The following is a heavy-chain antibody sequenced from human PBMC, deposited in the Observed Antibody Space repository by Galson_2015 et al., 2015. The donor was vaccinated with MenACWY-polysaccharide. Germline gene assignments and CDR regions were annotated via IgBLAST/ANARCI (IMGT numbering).Heavy chain of an antibody. CDR3: ARDPYNYGYLGDY. CDR2: ISSSGSST. V-gene: IGHV3-48*03. D-gene: IGHD5-18*01. Sequence: SLRLSCAAAGFTFSNFEMNWVRQAPGKGLEWVSYISSSGSSTYYPDSVKGRFTISRDNAKNSLYLRMNSLRAEDTAVYYCARDPYNYGYLGDYWGQGTLVTVSS. CDR1: GFTFSNFE. J-gene: IGHJ4*02.